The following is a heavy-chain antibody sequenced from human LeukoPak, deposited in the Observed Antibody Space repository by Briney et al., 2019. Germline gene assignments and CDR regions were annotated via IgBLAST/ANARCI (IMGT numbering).Heavy chain of an antibody. V-gene: IGHV1-8*03. D-gene: IGHD3-3*01. CDR2: MNPNSGNT. Sequence: ASVKVSCKASGYTFTSYDINWVRQATGQGLEWMGWMNPNSGNTGYAQKFQGRVTITRNTSISTAYMELSSLRSEDTAVYYCARDGYDFWSGYYPNYYYYYMDVWGKGTTVTVSS. J-gene: IGHJ6*03. CDR1: GYTFTSYD. CDR3: ARDGYDFWSGYYPNYYYYYMDV.